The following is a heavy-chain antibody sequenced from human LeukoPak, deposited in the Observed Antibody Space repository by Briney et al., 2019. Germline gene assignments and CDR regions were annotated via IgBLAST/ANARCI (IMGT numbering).Heavy chain of an antibody. J-gene: IGHJ4*02. Sequence: PSETLSLTCTVSGYSISSGYYWGWIRQPPGKGLEWIGSIYHSGSTYYNPSLKSRVTISVDTSKNQFSLKLSSVTAADTAVYYCARDRGVREPGVDWGQGTLVTVSS. CDR2: IYHSGST. CDR3: ARDRGVREPGVD. CDR1: GYSISSGYY. V-gene: IGHV4-38-2*02. D-gene: IGHD3-10*01.